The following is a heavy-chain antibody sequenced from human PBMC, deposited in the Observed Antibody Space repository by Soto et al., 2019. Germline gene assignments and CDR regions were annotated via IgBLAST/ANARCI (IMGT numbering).Heavy chain of an antibody. Sequence: SETLSLTYAVSGGSISTHNWWSWVRQTPGKGLEWIGEIYHSGSTNYNPSLKSRVTISADKSISTAYLQWSSLKASDTAMYYCARHPTRYCISTSCYRKYYGMDVWGQGTTVTVSS. CDR1: GGSISTHNW. J-gene: IGHJ6*02. CDR2: IYHSGST. D-gene: IGHD2-2*01. CDR3: ARHPTRYCISTSCYRKYYGMDV. V-gene: IGHV4-4*02.